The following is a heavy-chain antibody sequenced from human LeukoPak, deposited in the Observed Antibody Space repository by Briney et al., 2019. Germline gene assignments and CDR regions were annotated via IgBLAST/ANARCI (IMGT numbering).Heavy chain of an antibody. V-gene: IGHV4-30-4*08. D-gene: IGHD2/OR15-2a*01. Sequence: KPGGSLRLSCAASGFTFSSYSMNWVRQPPGKGLEWIGYIYYSGSTYYNPSLKSRVTISVDTSKNQFSLKLSSVTAADTAVYYCARDQGRIGYYYGMDVWGQGTTVTVSS. CDR2: IYYSGST. CDR3: ARDQGRIGYYYGMDV. CDR1: GFTFSSYS. J-gene: IGHJ6*02.